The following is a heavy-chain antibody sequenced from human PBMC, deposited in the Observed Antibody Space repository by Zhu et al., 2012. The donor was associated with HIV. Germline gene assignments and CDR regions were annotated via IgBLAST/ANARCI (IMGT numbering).Heavy chain of an antibody. V-gene: IGHV4-59*11. J-gene: IGHJ4*02. Sequence: QVQLQEPGPQLVKPSETLSLTCTVSGGSMSSHYWNWVRQPPGKGLQWIGYMYSSGSTKYNFSLKCRVAISLDMSKNQFSLNLSSVTTADTAVYYCARSVKGQLVFDSWGQGALVTVSS. D-gene: IGHD1-1*01. CDR3: ARSVKGQLVFDS. CDR1: GGSMSSHY. CDR2: MYSSGST.